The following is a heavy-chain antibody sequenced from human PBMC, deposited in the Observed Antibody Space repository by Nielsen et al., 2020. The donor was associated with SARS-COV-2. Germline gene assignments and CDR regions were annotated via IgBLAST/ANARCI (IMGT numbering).Heavy chain of an antibody. Sequence: ASVKVSCKASGYTFTGYYMHWVRQAPGQGLEWMGWISAYNGNTNYAQKLQGRVTMTTDTSTSTAYMELRSLKSDDTAVYYCARGSTVTPSDYWGQGTLVTVSS. D-gene: IGHD4-17*01. V-gene: IGHV1-18*04. J-gene: IGHJ4*02. CDR3: ARGSTVTPSDY. CDR2: ISAYNGNT. CDR1: GYTFTGYY.